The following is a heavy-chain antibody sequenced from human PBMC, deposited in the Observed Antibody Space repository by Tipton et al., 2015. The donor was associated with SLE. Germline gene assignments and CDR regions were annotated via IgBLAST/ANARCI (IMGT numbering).Heavy chain of an antibody. D-gene: IGHD2-2*01. CDR3: ARRCQYQLLR. CDR1: GGSFSGYY. V-gene: IGHV4-34*01. J-gene: IGHJ4*02. Sequence: GSLRLSCAVYGGSFSGYYWSWIRQPPGKGLEWIGEINHSGSTNYNPSLKSRVTISVDTSKNQFSLKLSSVTAADTAVYYCARRCQYQLLRWGQGTLVTVSS. CDR2: INHSGST.